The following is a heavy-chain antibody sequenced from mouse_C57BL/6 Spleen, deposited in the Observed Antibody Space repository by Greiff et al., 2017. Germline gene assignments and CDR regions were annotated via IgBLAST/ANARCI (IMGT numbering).Heavy chain of an antibody. J-gene: IGHJ2*01. Sequence: EVKLMESGGGLVKPGGSLKLSCAASGFTFSDYGMHWVRPAPEKGLEWVAYISSGSSTIYYADTVKGRFTISRDNAKNTLFLQMTSLRSEDTAMYYCARSYDYDGGYFDYWGQGTTLTVSS. CDR1: GFTFSDYG. CDR2: ISSGSSTI. V-gene: IGHV5-17*01. D-gene: IGHD2-4*01. CDR3: ARSYDYDGGYFDY.